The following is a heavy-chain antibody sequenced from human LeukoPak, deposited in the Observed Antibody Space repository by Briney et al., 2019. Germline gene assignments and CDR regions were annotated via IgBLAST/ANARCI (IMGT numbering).Heavy chain of an antibody. CDR3: ARGSFMITFGGVPHRWFDP. Sequence: PSETLSPTCAVYGGSFSGYYWSWIRQPPGKGLEWIGEINHSGSTNYNPSLKSRVTISVDTSKNQLSLKLSSVTAADTAVYYCARGSFMITFGGVPHRWFDPWGQGTLVTVSS. D-gene: IGHD3-16*01. CDR1: GGSFSGYY. V-gene: IGHV4-34*01. CDR2: INHSGST. J-gene: IGHJ5*02.